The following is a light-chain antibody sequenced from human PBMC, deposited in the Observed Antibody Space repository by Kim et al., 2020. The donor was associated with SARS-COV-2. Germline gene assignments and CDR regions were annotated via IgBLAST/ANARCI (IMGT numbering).Light chain of an antibody. J-gene: IGKJ4*01. Sequence: ASIGDRVTITCRASQVIGNSLVWYQQKSGQAPNLLVYTTSRLHSGVPSRFSGSGSGTDYTLTISSLQPEDFATYYCQQYASVPLTFGGGTKVDIK. CDR2: TTS. V-gene: IGKV1-NL1*01. CDR3: QQYASVPLT. CDR1: QVIGNS.